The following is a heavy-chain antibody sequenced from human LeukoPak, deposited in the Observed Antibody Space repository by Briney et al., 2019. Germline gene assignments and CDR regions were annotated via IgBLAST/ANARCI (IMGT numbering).Heavy chain of an antibody. Sequence: SETLSLTCAVSGGSISSGHYYWTWLPRPAGKGLEGLGCVDTSGKTNYKPSVKSRVTMSLDTSKNQFSVNLTSVTAADTGSYYCARGSSVGGTLFPHYGGQARLVSVYS. D-gene: IGHD6-19*01. V-gene: IGHV4-61*02. CDR1: GGSISSGHYY. CDR3: ARGSSVGGTLFPHY. J-gene: IGHJ4*02. CDR2: VDTSGKT.